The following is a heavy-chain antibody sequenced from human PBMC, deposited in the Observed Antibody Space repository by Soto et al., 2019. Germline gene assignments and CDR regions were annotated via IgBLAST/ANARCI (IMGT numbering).Heavy chain of an antibody. D-gene: IGHD3-10*01. Sequence: QLLDSGGGLVPPGGSLRLSCAASGYTFSNYAMSWIRQAPGKGLEWVSTIRGNGDGAYYTDSVKGRFTISRDNSKNTLSLQMSSLRVEDTALYYCAAAGAGSFDLWGQGTMVTVSS. V-gene: IGHV3-23*01. J-gene: IGHJ3*01. CDR2: IRGNGDGA. CDR1: GYTFSNYA. CDR3: AAAGAGSFDL.